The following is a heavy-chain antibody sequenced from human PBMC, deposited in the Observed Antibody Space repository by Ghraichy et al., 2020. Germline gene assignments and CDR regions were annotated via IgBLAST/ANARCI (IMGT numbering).Heavy chain of an antibody. D-gene: IGHD3-22*01. CDR1: GGSISSSNDY. CDR2: IYYSGST. J-gene: IGHJ5*02. CDR3: ALYSSSAGWFDP. Sequence: SETLSLTCTVSGGSISSSNDYWGWIRQPPGKGLEWIGWIYYSGSTNYNPSLKSRVTISVDTSKTQFSLKLSSVTAADTAVYYCALYSSSAGWFDPWGQGILVTVSS. V-gene: IGHV4-39*07.